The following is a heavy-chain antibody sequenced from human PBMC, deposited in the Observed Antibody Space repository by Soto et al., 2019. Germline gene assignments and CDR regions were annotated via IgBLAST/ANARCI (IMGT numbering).Heavy chain of an antibody. J-gene: IGHJ4*02. CDR2: VFHSGIT. V-gene: IGHV4-59*01. Sequence: QVQLQESGPGLVKPSETLSLTCTVSGCSITSYYWSWIRQPPGKGLEWIGYVFHSGITGYNPSLKSPVTISVDAPKNLCSQKLISVTAADTAVYYCARDQNGSPYFDYWGQGTLVTVSS. CDR3: ARDQNGSPYFDY. CDR1: GCSITSYY. D-gene: IGHD1-26*01.